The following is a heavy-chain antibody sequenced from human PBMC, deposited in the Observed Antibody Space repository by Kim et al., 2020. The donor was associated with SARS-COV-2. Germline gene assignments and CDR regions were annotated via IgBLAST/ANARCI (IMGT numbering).Heavy chain of an antibody. CDR1: GFTFRTSG. CDR2: SWYDGSKI. J-gene: IGHJ4*02. V-gene: IGHV3-33*01. Sequence: GGSLRLSCAASGFTFRTSGMHWVRQAPGTGLQWVALSWYDGSKIYYEDSVKGRFTISKDNSRSSLYLQMNSLRADDTAVYYCARSGPCGSGIHWPVIDYWGEGTLVTVPS. CDR3: ARSGPCGSGIHWPVIDY. D-gene: IGHD3-10*01.